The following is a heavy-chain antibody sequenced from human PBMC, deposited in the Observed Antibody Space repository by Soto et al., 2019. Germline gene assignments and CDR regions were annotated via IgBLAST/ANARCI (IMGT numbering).Heavy chain of an antibody. V-gene: IGHV3-23*01. CDR2: ISGSGSSV. CDR1: GFTFSHYV. D-gene: IGHD2-21*01. J-gene: IGHJ6*04. Sequence: EVQLLESGGGLVRPGGSLRLSCAASGFTFSHYVLSWVRQAPGRGLEWVSSISGSGSSVYLADSVRGRFAMSRDLSTNTVSQQVNSLRVEDTAIYYCSKVRATYLSASYFYYVLDVWAEGTTVTVSS. CDR3: SKVRATYLSASYFYYVLDV.